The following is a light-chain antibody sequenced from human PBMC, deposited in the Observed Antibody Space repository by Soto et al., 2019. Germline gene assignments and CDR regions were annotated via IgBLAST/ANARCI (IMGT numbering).Light chain of an antibody. Sequence: QAVVTQPASVSGSPGQSITISCTGTSSDVGSYNYVSWYQHHPGKAPKLMIYEVSNRPSGVSNRFSGSKSGNTASLTISGLQAEDEADYYCSSYTSSSTRVFGGGTKVTVL. CDR1: SSDVGSYNY. J-gene: IGLJ3*02. CDR3: SSYTSSSTRV. CDR2: EVS. V-gene: IGLV2-14*01.